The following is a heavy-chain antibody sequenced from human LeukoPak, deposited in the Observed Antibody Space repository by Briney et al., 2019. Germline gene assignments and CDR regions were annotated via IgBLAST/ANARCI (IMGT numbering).Heavy chain of an antibody. V-gene: IGHV3-7*01. CDR3: ARDLRLSPFGGVIVTPIP. CDR1: GLTLSNYC. CDR2: IKRDGVET. Sequence: PGGSLRLSCAASGLTLSNYCMTWVRQGPGKGLEWVATIKRDGVETYYVDSVRGRFTISRDNAKNSLYLQMNSLRAEDTAVYYCARDLRLSPFGGVIVTPIPWGQGTLVTVSS. J-gene: IGHJ5*02. D-gene: IGHD3-16*02.